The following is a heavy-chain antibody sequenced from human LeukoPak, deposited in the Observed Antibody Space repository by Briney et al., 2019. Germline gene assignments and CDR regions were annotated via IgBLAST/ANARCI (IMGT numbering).Heavy chain of an antibody. CDR3: ARVPPDDCGDYYYFDY. Sequence: PGGSLRLSCAASGFTFDDYGMNWVRQAPGKGLEWVSAINWNGGSTNYADSVKGRFTISRDNAKNSLFLQMNSLRAEDTALYYCARVPPDDCGDYYYFDYWGQGTLVTVSS. CDR2: INWNGGST. D-gene: IGHD4-17*01. J-gene: IGHJ4*02. CDR1: GFTFDDYG. V-gene: IGHV3-20*04.